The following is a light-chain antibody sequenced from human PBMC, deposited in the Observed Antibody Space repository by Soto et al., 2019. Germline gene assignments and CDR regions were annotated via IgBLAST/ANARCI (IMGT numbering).Light chain of an antibody. Sequence: DIVMTQSPDSLAVSLGERATINCKSSQSVLYSSNNKNYLAWYQQKPGQPPKLLISWASTRESGVPDRFSGSVSGTDLTLTIRSLQAEDVAFYYCQQYFSTATTVNTFGQGTKLEIK. CDR2: WAS. CDR1: QSVLYSSNNKNY. CDR3: QQYFSTATTVNT. J-gene: IGKJ2*01. V-gene: IGKV4-1*01.